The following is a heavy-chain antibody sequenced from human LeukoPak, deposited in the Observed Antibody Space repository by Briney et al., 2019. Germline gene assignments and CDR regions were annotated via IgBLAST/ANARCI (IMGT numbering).Heavy chain of an antibody. CDR1: GFTFNTYA. J-gene: IGHJ4*02. V-gene: IGHV3-23*01. CDR3: ASGAVAANFDY. CDR2: ISVSGGRT. Sequence: GGSLRLSCAASGFTFNTYAMSWVRQAPGKGLEWVSGISVSGGRTDYADSVKGRFTISRDNSKNTLYLQMNSLRAEDTAVYYCASGAVAANFDYWGQGTLVTVSS. D-gene: IGHD6-19*01.